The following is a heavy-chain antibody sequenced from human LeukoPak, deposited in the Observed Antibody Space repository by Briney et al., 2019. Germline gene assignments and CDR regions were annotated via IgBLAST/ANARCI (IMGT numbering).Heavy chain of an antibody. CDR1: GGSISRSSYY. CDR3: ARGPAAGIDTGHYDY. CDR2: IYYSGST. D-gene: IGHD6-13*01. Sequence: SETLSLTCTVSGGSISRSSYYWGWIRQPPRKGLEWIGSIYYSGSTYYNPSLKSRVTISVDTSKNQFSLKLTSVTAADTAVYYCARGPAAGIDTGHYDYWGQGTLVTVSS. J-gene: IGHJ4*02. V-gene: IGHV4-39*07.